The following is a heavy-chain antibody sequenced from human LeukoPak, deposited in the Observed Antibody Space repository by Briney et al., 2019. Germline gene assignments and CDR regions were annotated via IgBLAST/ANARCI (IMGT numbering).Heavy chain of an antibody. CDR3: AEDDYYDSSGYDY. J-gene: IGHJ4*02. CDR1: GFTFSSYA. CDR2: ISGSGDNT. V-gene: IGHV3-23*01. D-gene: IGHD3-22*01. Sequence: GGSLRLSCAASGFTFSSYAMSWVRQTPGKGLEWVSSISGSGDNTYYADSVKGRFTISRDNSKNTLFLQMNSLRAEDTAVYYCAEDDYYDSSGYDYWGQGTLVTVSS.